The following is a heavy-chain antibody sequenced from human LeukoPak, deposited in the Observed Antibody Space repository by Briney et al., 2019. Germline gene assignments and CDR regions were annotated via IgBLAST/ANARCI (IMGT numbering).Heavy chain of an antibody. CDR1: GGSISTGGYY. CDR2: IYYSGST. J-gene: IGHJ4*02. V-gene: IGHV4-31*03. D-gene: IGHD3-22*01. CDR3: ARAAPNYYDSSGSLRNPHFDY. Sequence: SQTLSLTCTVSGGSISTGGYYWSWIRQHPGKGLEWIGNIYYSGSTYYSPSLKSRVTMSVDTSKNQFSLTLISVTAADTAVYFCARAAPNYYDSSGSLRNPHFDYWGQGTLVTVSS.